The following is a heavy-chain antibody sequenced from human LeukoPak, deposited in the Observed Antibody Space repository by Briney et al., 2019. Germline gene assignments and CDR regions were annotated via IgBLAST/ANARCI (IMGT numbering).Heavy chain of an antibody. Sequence: ASVKVSCKASGYTFTSYGISWVRQAPGQGLEWMGWISAYNGHTNYAQKLQGRVTMTTDTSTSTAYMELRSLRSDDTAVYYCARDFMGGDVFDIWGQGTMVTVSS. J-gene: IGHJ3*02. D-gene: IGHD1-26*01. CDR2: ISAYNGHT. CDR1: GYTFTSYG. V-gene: IGHV1-18*01. CDR3: ARDFMGGDVFDI.